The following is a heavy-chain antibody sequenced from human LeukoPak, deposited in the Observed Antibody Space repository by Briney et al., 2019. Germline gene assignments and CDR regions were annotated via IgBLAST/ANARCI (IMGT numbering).Heavy chain of an antibody. CDR1: GFTVSSNS. J-gene: IGHJ4*02. V-gene: IGHV3-53*01. Sequence: GGSLRLSCTVSGFTVSSNSMSWVRQAPGKGLEWVSFIYSDNTHYSDSVKGRFTISRDNAKNTLYLQMDSLRAEDTAMYYCAREILAPGKTHEYWGQGTLVTVSS. CDR2: IYSDNT. CDR3: AREILAPGKTHEY.